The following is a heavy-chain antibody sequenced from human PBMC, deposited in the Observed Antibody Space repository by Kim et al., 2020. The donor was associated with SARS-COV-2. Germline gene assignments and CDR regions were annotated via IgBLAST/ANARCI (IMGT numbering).Heavy chain of an antibody. CDR1: GHFFTRDS. CDR2: IDCGNGNT. CDR3: LGGVYFDY. J-gene: IGHJ4*02. V-gene: IGHV1-3*01. Sequence: ASVKVSCKTSGHFFTRDSIHWVRQAPGQGLEWMGGIDCGNGNTIYSQKFQGRVTFTTDTSASTAYMELSFLRSEDPAVYYCLGGVYFDYWGQVTLVTVSS. D-gene: IGHD3-16*01.